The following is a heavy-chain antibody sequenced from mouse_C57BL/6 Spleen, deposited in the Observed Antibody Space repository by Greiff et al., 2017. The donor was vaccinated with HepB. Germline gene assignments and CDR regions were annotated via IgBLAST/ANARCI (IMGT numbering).Heavy chain of an antibody. V-gene: IGHV1-80*01. CDR2: IYPGDGDT. Sequence: VQLQQSGAELVKPGASVKISCKASGYAFSSYWMNWVKQRPGKGLEWIGQIYPGDGDTNYNGKFKGKATLTADKSSSTAYMQLSSLTSEDSAVYFCARRLTGGAMDYWGQGTSVTVSS. CDR1: GYAFSSYW. J-gene: IGHJ4*01. CDR3: ARRLTGGAMDY.